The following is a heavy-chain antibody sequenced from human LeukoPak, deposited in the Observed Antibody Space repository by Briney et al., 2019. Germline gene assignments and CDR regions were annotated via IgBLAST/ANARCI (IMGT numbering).Heavy chain of an antibody. J-gene: IGHJ6*02. Sequence: GGSLRLSCAASGFTFSSSAMSWVCQAPGKGLEWVAVIWYDGSNKYYADSVRGRFTISRDNSKNTLYLQMNSLRAEDTAVYYCAREPQVWGQATTVTVSS. CDR3: AREPQV. CDR1: GFTFSSSA. CDR2: IWYDGSNK. V-gene: IGHV3-33*08.